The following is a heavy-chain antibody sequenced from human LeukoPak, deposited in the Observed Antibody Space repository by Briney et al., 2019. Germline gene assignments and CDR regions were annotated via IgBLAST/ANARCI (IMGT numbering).Heavy chain of an antibody. V-gene: IGHV3-66*01. Sequence: GGSLRLSCAASGFTVSSNYMSWVRQAPGKGLEWVSVIYSGGSTYYADSVKGRFTISRDNSKNTLYLQMNSLRAEDTAVYYCARYDYGDYVDAFDIWGQGTMVTVSS. CDR2: IYSGGST. D-gene: IGHD4-17*01. CDR3: ARYDYGDYVDAFDI. J-gene: IGHJ3*02. CDR1: GFTVSSNY.